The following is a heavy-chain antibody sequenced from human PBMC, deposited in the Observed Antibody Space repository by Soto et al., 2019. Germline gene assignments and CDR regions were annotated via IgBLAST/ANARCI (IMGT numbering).Heavy chain of an antibody. CDR2: IWYDGSNK. D-gene: IGHD1-26*01. J-gene: IGHJ4*02. CDR1: GFTFSSYG. V-gene: IGHV3-33*01. Sequence: QVQLVESGGGVVQPGRSLRLSCAASGFTFSSYGMHWVRQAPGKGLEWVAVIWYDGSNKYYADSVKGRFTISRDNSKNTLYLQMNSLRAEDTAVYYCARDGGWELGLLPDFDYWGQGTLVTVSS. CDR3: ARDGGWELGLLPDFDY.